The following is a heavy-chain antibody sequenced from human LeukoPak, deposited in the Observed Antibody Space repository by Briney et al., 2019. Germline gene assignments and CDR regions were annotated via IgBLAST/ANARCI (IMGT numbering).Heavy chain of an antibody. D-gene: IGHD3-22*01. CDR2: IKQDGSEK. V-gene: IGHV3-7*01. CDR3: ASYNYYDSSGQIDY. J-gene: IGHJ4*02. Sequence: GGSLRLSCAASGFTFSNYWMSWVRQAPGKGLEWVANIKQDGSEKYYVDSVKGRFTISRDNAKNSLYLQMNSLRAEDTAVYYCASYNYYDSSGQIDYWGQGTLVTVSS. CDR1: GFTFSNYW.